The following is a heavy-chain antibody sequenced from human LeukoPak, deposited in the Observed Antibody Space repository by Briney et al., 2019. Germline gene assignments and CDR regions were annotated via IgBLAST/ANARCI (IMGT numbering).Heavy chain of an antibody. D-gene: IGHD6-19*01. V-gene: IGHV3-66*01. Sequence: PGGSLRLSCAASGFTFSSYWMSWVRQAPGKGLEWVSVIYSGGSTYYADSVKGRFTISRDNSKNTLYLQMNSLRAEDTAVYYCARDLVSSGWYDAFDIWGQGTMVTVSS. CDR3: ARDLVSSGWYDAFDI. CDR1: GFTFSSYW. J-gene: IGHJ3*02. CDR2: IYSGGST.